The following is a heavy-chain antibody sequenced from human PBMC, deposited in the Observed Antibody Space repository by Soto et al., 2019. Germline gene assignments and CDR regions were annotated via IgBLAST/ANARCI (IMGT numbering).Heavy chain of an antibody. CDR1: QFTFRSYG. CDR3: VRDLALMADY. CDR2: ILYDGSKK. J-gene: IGHJ4*02. V-gene: IGHV3-30*03. D-gene: IGHD3-16*01. Sequence: PGGSLRLSCATSQFTFRSYGMHWVRQAPGKGLQWMAQILYDGSKKHYADSVKGRFTITRDNSKNTVYLQMDSLRVDDTAMYYCVRDLALMADYWGQGTLVTVSS.